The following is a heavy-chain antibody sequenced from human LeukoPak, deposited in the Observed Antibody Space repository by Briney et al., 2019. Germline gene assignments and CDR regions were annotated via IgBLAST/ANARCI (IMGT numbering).Heavy chain of an antibody. CDR2: IYSAGNT. D-gene: IGHD6-19*01. CDR3: ARGGTPGYSSGRIDY. CDR1: GFTVSSNY. Sequence: GGSLRLSCVASGFTVSSNYMSWVRQAPGKGLEWVSVIYSAGNTYYADSVKGRFTVSRHNSENTLYLHMNSLRVEDTAVYFCARGGTPGYSSGRIDYWGQGTLVTVSS. V-gene: IGHV3-53*04. J-gene: IGHJ4*02.